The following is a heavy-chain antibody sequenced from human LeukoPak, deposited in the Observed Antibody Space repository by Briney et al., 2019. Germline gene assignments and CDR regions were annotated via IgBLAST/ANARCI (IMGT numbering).Heavy chain of an antibody. CDR3: TKGGGFGTYYFDY. J-gene: IGHJ4*02. V-gene: IGHV3-23*01. CDR1: GFTFSSYA. Sequence: GGSLRLSCAASGFTFSSYAMSWVRQAPGKGLEWVSGVGGSGSNTNYADSVKGRFTISRDNSKYTLYLQMNSLRAEDTAVYYCTKGGGFGTYYFDYWSQGAPVIVSS. D-gene: IGHD3-10*01. CDR2: VGGSGSNT.